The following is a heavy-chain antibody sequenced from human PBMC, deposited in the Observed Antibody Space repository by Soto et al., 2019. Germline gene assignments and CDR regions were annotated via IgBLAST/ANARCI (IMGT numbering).Heavy chain of an antibody. CDR3: ARAMMVRGVPFDL. V-gene: IGHV3-53*01. CDR2: FYSGGSR. CDR1: GFSVSGNY. D-gene: IGHD3-10*01. J-gene: IGHJ4*02. Sequence: PGGSLRLSCEVSGFSVSGNYMSLVRQAPGKGLDWVSVFYSGGSRYYADSVRGRFTISRDESQDTLYPQMNNLRAEDTAVYYCARAMMVRGVPFDLWPRGSLVTVSS.